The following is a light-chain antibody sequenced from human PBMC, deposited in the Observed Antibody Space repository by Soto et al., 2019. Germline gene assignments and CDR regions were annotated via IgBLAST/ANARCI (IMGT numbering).Light chain of an antibody. V-gene: IGKV1-9*01. Sequence: IQLTQSPSSLSASVGDRVTITCRASQGISSYLAWYQQKPGKAPKLLFYDASTLQSGVPSRFSGSGAGTDFTLTISSLQPDEFATYDCQQFNSHPLTCGGGSKVEIK. CDR1: QGISSY. J-gene: IGKJ4*01. CDR3: QQFNSHPLT. CDR2: DAS.